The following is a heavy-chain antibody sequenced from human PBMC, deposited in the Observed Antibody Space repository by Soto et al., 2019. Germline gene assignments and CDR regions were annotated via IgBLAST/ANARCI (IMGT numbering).Heavy chain of an antibody. D-gene: IGHD3-10*01. V-gene: IGHV4-59*01. J-gene: IGHJ5*02. CDR3: ARDLTIGGFFDP. Sequence: SETLSLTCTVSGGSISSYYWSWIRQPPGKGLEWIGYIYYTGRTNCNPSLKSRVTMSVDTSKNQFSLRLSSVTAADTATYYCARDLTIGGFFDPWGQGTLVTVSS. CDR1: GGSISSYY. CDR2: IYYTGRT.